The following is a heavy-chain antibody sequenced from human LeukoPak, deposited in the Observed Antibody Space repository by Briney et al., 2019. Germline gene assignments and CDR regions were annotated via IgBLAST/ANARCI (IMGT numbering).Heavy chain of an antibody. Sequence: SETLSLTCTVSGGSISSGGYYWSWIRQHPGKGLEWIGYIYYSGSTYYNPSLKSRVTISVDTSKNQFSLKLSSVTAADTAVYYCARGRQINYYDSSGYYFRPNPYYYYGMDVWGQGTTVTVSS. CDR3: ARGRQINYYDSSGYYFRPNPYYYYGMDV. V-gene: IGHV4-31*03. D-gene: IGHD3-22*01. CDR2: IYYSGST. CDR1: GGSISSGGYY. J-gene: IGHJ6*02.